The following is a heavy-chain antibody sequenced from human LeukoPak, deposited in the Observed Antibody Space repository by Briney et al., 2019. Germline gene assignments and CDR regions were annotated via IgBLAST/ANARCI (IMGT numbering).Heavy chain of an antibody. Sequence: SETLPLTCTVSGGSISSYYWSWIRQPPGKGLEWIGYIYYSGSTNYNPSLKSRVTISVDTSKNQFSLKLSSVTAADTAVYYCAGAMAYYYDSSGYLPSDIWGQGTMVTVSS. V-gene: IGHV4-59*08. CDR1: GGSISSYY. CDR2: IYYSGST. CDR3: AGAMAYYYDSSGYLPSDI. J-gene: IGHJ3*02. D-gene: IGHD3-22*01.